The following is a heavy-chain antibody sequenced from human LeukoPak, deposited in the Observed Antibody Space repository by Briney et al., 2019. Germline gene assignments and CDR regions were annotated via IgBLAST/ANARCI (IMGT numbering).Heavy chain of an antibody. V-gene: IGHV4-39*07. CDR2: IYYSGST. J-gene: IGHJ4*02. CDR3: ATNLYGSGNYFAY. D-gene: IGHD3-10*01. Sequence: SETLSLTCTVSGGSISSDNYYWGCIRQPPGKGLEWIGSIYYSGSTYYNPSLKSRVTISVDTSKNQFSLKLTSVTAADTAVHYCATNLYGSGNYFAYWGQGTLVTVSS. CDR1: GGSISSDNYY.